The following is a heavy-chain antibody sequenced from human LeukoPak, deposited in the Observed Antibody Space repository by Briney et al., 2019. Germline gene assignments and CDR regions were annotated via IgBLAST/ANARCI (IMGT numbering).Heavy chain of an antibody. J-gene: IGHJ4*02. CDR3: AHSTYFRDVSGYSFLDY. CDR1: GFSIATNGEG. CDR2: TYWDDDK. Sequence: SGPTLVNPTQTLTLTCTLSGFSIATNGEGVGWIRQPPGKALEWLALTYWDDDKRYSPSLKNRLAINKDTSKNHVVLTVTNMDPVDTAPYYCAHSTYFRDVSGYSFLDYWGQGTLVTVSS. D-gene: IGHD3-22*01. V-gene: IGHV2-5*02.